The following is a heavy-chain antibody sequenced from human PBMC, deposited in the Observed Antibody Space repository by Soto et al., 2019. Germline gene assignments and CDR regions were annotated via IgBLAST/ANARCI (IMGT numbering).Heavy chain of an antibody. J-gene: IGHJ3*02. V-gene: IGHV1-46*01. CDR3: ARGGYVDGDI. CDR2: INPGDGST. CDR1: GYTFTSYY. Sequence: ASVKVSCKASGYTFTSYYMHWVRQAPGQGLEWMGRINPGDGSTRYAQKFQGRVTMTRDTSTSTAYMELSSLRSEDTAVYYCARGGYVDGDIWGQGTMVTVSS. D-gene: IGHD5-12*01.